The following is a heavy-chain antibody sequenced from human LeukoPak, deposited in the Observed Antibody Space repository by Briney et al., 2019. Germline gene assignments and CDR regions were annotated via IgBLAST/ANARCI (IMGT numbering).Heavy chain of an antibody. J-gene: IGHJ4*02. CDR2: IYPGDAET. D-gene: IGHD5-24*01. CDR3: ARPTREGLFDY. Sequence: GESLKISGKGSGYSFTSYWIGWVRQMPGKVLEWMGIIYPGDAETRYSPSFQGQVTISADNSISTAYLQWSSLKASDTAMYYCARPTREGLFDYWGQGTLVTVSS. CDR1: GYSFTSYW. V-gene: IGHV5-51*01.